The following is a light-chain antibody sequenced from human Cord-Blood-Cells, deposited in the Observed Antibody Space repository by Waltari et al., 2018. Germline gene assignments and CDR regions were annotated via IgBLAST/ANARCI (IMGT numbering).Light chain of an antibody. V-gene: IGKV3-15*01. CDR1: QSVSSN. Sequence: EIVMTQSPATLSVSPGERVTLSCRASQSVSSNLAWYQQKPGQAPRLLIYGASTRATGIPARFSGSGSGTEFTLTITGRQSEDFAVYYCQQYNNWPFTFGPGTKVDIK. CDR2: GAS. J-gene: IGKJ3*01. CDR3: QQYNNWPFT.